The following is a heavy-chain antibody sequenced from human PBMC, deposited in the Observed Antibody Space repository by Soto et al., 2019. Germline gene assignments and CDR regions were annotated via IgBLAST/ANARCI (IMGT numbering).Heavy chain of an antibody. CDR2: INSDGSST. CDR3: AREGGGYYFDY. J-gene: IGHJ4*01. D-gene: IGHD3-16*01. Sequence: PGGSLRLSCAASGFTFSRYWMHWVRQAPGKGLVWVSRINSDGSSTNYADSVKGRFTISRDNAKNTLFLQMSSLRAEDTAIYYCAREGGGYYFDYWGHGSLVTVSS. V-gene: IGHV3-74*01. CDR1: GFTFSRYW.